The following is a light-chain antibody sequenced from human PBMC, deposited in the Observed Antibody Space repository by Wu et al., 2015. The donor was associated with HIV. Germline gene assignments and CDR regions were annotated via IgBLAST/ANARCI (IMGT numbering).Light chain of an antibody. CDR2: GAS. Sequence: IVMTQSPATLSVSAGERATLSCRASQNIYNNLAWYQHRPGQAPRLLIYGASSRATGIPARFSGSGSGSDFTLTISGMQSEDFAVYYCQQYATSPHTFGQGTKVEIK. CDR1: QNIYNN. J-gene: IGKJ2*01. CDR3: QQYATSPHT. V-gene: IGKV3-15*01.